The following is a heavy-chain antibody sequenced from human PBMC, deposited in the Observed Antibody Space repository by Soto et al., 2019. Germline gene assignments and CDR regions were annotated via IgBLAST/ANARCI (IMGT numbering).Heavy chain of an antibody. CDR1: GGTFSSYA. CDR3: ASQGRGLLSFGEYYYGMDV. J-gene: IGHJ6*02. V-gene: IGHV1-69*01. CDR2: IIPIFGTA. D-gene: IGHD3-10*01. Sequence: QVQLVQSGAEVKKPGSSVKVSCKASGGTFSSYAISWVRRAPGQGLEWMGGIIPIFGTANYAQKFQGRVTITADESTSTAYMELSSLRSEDTAVYYCASQGRGLLSFGEYYYGMDVWGQGTTVTVSS.